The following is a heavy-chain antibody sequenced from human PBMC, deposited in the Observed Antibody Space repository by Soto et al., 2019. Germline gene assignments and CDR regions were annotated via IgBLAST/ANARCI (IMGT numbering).Heavy chain of an antibody. V-gene: IGHV1-18*01. CDR1: GYTFTSYG. Sequence: QVQLVQSGAEVRKPGASVKVSCKASGYTFTSYGISWVRQAPGQGLEWMGWISAYNGNTNYAQKLPGRATMTTDTSTSTAYMELMSLRYDDTAVYYCARRGTAMVPFDYWGQGTLVTVSS. CDR3: ARRGTAMVPFDY. CDR2: ISAYNGNT. J-gene: IGHJ4*02. D-gene: IGHD5-18*01.